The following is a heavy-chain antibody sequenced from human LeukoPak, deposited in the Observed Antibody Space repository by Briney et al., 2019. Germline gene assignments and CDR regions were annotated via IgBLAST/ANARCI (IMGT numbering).Heavy chain of an antibody. J-gene: IGHJ4*02. CDR3: VRQFAS. CDR2: VSGSGSTG. CDR1: GFTFSDHI. V-gene: IGHV3-48*01. Sequence: GGSLGLSCAASGFTFSDHIMNWVRQLPGKRLEWVAYVSGSGSTGYYADSVKRRFTLSRHNRKSSLYLQMNSLRVEDTALYYCVRQFASWGQGTLVTVSS.